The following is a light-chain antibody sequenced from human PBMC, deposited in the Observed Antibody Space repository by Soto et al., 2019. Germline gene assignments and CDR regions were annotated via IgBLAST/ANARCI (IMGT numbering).Light chain of an antibody. Sequence: DIQMTQSPSTLSASVGDRVTITCRASQSISRSLAWYQQKPGKAPKLLIYRASSLETGVPSRFSDSGSGTEFTLTISSMQPDDFATYYCQQYNNYWTFGQGTKLEIK. CDR3: QQYNNYWT. V-gene: IGKV1-5*03. CDR1: QSISRS. CDR2: RAS. J-gene: IGKJ1*01.